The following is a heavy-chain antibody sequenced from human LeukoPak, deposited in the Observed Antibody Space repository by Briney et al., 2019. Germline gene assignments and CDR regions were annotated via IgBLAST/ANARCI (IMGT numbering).Heavy chain of an antibody. CDR2: IWYDGSNK. Sequence: GGSLRLSCAASGFTFSSYGMHWVRQAPGKGRECVAVIWYDGSNKYYADSVKGRFTIARDNSKNTLYLQMNSLRAEDTAVYYCARGFYYDSSGYYVYYFDYWGQGTLVTDSS. V-gene: IGHV3-33*01. D-gene: IGHD3-22*01. CDR1: GFTFSSYG. J-gene: IGHJ4*02. CDR3: ARGFYYDSSGYYVYYFDY.